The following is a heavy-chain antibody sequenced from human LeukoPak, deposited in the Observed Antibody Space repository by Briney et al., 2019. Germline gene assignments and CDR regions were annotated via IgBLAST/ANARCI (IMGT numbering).Heavy chain of an antibody. J-gene: IGHJ4*02. Sequence: GGSLRLSCAASGFTFSYYSMNWVRQAPGKGLEWVAVISYDGSNKYYADSVKGQFTISRDNSKNTFYLEINSLRAEDTAVYYCARSRGATGYYWVDFWGQGTLVTVSS. CDR2: ISYDGSNK. D-gene: IGHD3-22*01. CDR1: GFTFSYYS. V-gene: IGHV3-30*03. CDR3: ARSRGATGYYWVDF.